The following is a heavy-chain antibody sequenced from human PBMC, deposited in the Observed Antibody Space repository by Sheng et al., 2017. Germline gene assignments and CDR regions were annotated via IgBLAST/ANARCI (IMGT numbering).Heavy chain of an antibody. J-gene: IGHJ3*01. CDR3: VRGVYGFDV. CDR2: ISWNSGSI. Sequence: EVQLVESGGGLVQPGRSLRLSCAASGFTFDDYAMHWVRQAPGKGLEWVSGISWNSGSIGYADSVKGRFTISRDNAKNSLYLQMNSLRVEDTAVYYCVRGVYGFDVWGQGTMVAVSS. D-gene: IGHD2-8*01. V-gene: IGHV3-9*01. CDR1: GFTFDDYA.